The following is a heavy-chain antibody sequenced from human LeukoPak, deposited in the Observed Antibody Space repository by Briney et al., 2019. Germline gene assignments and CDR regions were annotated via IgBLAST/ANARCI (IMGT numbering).Heavy chain of an antibody. J-gene: IGHJ6*02. CDR3: AKAGIAARYYYYYGMDV. CDR2: ISGDGGST. D-gene: IGHD6-6*01. Sequence: PGGSLRLSCAASGFTFDDYAMHWVRQAPGKGLEWVSLISGDGGSTYYADSAKGRFTISRDNSKKSLYLQMNSLRTEDTALYYCAKAGIAARYYYYYGMDVWGQGTTVTVSS. CDR1: GFTFDDYA. V-gene: IGHV3-43*02.